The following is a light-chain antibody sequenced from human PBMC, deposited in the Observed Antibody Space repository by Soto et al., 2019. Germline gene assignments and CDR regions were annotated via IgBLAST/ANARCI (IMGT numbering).Light chain of an antibody. CDR1: QSVLYSSNNKNC. J-gene: IGKJ2*01. CDR2: WAS. CDR3: QQYYTTPYT. Sequence: DIVMTQSPDSLAVSLGERATINCKSGQSVLYSSNNKNCLAWYQQTPGQPPKLLIYWASTRESGVPDRFSGSGSGTDFTLTISSLQAEDVAVYYCQQYYTTPYTFGQGTKLEI. V-gene: IGKV4-1*01.